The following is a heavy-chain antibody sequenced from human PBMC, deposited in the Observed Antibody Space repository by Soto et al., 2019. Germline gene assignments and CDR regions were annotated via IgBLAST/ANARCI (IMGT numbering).Heavy chain of an antibody. D-gene: IGHD6-6*01. Sequence: PGESLKISCKGSGYSFTSYWISWVRQMPGKGLEWMGRIDPSDSYTNYSPSFQGHVTISADKSISTAYLQWSSLKASDTAMYYCARRVGYSSSPYAFDIWGQGTMVTVSS. V-gene: IGHV5-10-1*01. J-gene: IGHJ3*02. CDR3: ARRVGYSSSPYAFDI. CDR2: IDPSDSYT. CDR1: GYSFTSYW.